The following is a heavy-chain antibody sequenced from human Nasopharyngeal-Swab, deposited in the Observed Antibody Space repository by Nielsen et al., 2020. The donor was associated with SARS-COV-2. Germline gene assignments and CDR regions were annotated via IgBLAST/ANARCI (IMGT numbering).Heavy chain of an antibody. V-gene: IGHV3-21*01. D-gene: IGHD3-16*01. CDR1: GFTFSSYT. CDR2: IIISSSYI. CDR3: ARDSPIVDYVPNYYYYMDV. J-gene: IGHJ6*03. Sequence: GESLKISCAASGFTFSSYTINWVRQAPGKGLEWVSSIIISSSYIYYADSVKGRFTIPRDNAKKSLYLQMNSLRAEDTAVYYCARDSPIVDYVPNYYYYMDVWGKGTTVTVSS.